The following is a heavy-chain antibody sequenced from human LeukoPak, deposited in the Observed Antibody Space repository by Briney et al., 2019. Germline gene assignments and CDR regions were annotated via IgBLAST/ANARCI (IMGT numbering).Heavy chain of an antibody. J-gene: IGHJ1*01. CDR1: GFTFSSYA. CDR3: ARGSPYYYDSSGFPKYFQH. D-gene: IGHD3-22*01. V-gene: IGHV3-30-3*01. CDR2: ISYDGSNE. Sequence: GGSLRLSCAASGFTFSSYAMHWVRQAPGKGLEWVAVISYDGSNEYYADSVKGRFTISRDNSKNTLYLQMNSLRAEDTAVYYCARGSPYYYDSSGFPKYFQHWGQGTLVTVSS.